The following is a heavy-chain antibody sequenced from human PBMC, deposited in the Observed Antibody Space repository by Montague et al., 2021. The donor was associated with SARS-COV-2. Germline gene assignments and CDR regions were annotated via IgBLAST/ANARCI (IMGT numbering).Heavy chain of an antibody. J-gene: IGHJ4*02. D-gene: IGHD1-20*01. Sequence: SLRLSCAASGFTFSSDWVHWVRQASGKGPVWISRINPDGGHTDSAHFVRGRFTTSRDNAKNTLYLQMNSLRAEDTAIYYCARDLRVGGGITGTTASDDWGQGTLVTVSP. CDR1: GFTFSSDW. CDR3: ARDLRVGGGITGTTASDD. V-gene: IGHV3-74*01. CDR2: INPDGGHT.